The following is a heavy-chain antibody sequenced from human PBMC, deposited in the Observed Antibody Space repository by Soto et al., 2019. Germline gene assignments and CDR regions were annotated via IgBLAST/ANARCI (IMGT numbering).Heavy chain of an antibody. CDR1: GFTFDDYT. D-gene: IGHD4-4*01. J-gene: IGHJ4*02. CDR3: AKQTSNYEYYLDY. CDR2: ISWDGYGT. V-gene: IGHV3-43*01. Sequence: PGGSLRLSCAASGFTFDDYTMHWVRQAPGKGLEWVSLISWDGYGTYYADSVRGRFTISRDNSKNSLYLQMNSLRTEDNALYYCAKQTSNYEYYLDYWGQGTLVTVSS.